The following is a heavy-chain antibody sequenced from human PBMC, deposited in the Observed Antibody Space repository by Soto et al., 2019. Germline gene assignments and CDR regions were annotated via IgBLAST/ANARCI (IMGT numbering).Heavy chain of an antibody. CDR3: ARVIAITDAFDI. D-gene: IGHD2-21*01. CDR1: GFTFDDYA. CDR2: ISWNSGSI. Sequence: GGSLRLSCAASGFTFDDYAMHWVRQAPGKGLEWVSGISWNSGSIGYADSVKGRFTISRDNAKNSLYLQMNSLRAEDTALYYCARVIAITDAFDIWGQGTMVTVSS. J-gene: IGHJ3*02. V-gene: IGHV3-9*01.